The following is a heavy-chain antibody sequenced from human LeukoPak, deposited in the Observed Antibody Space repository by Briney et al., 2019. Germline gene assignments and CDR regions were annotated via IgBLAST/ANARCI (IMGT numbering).Heavy chain of an antibody. D-gene: IGHD2-2*01. Sequence: SETLSLTCAVYGGSFSDYYWSWIRQPPGKGLEWIGEINHSGSTNYNPSLKSRVSISVDTSRNQFSLKLSSVTAADTAVYYCARGRSRYCSSASCLRGMDVWGQGTTVTVSS. CDR1: GGSFSDYY. V-gene: IGHV4-34*01. CDR3: ARGRSRYCSSASCLRGMDV. J-gene: IGHJ6*02. CDR2: INHSGST.